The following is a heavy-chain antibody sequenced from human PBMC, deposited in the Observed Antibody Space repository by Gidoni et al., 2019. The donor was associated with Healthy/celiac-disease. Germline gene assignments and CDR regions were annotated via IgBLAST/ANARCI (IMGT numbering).Heavy chain of an antibody. CDR1: GGSFLCYY. J-gene: IGHJ6*03. CDR3: ARGLASGYYYYYYYMDV. V-gene: IGHV4-34*01. CDR2: IHHSGST. Sequence: QVQLQQWGAGLLKPSETLSLTCAVYGGSFLCYYWSWIRQPPGKGLKWIGEIHHSGSTNYNPSLKSRVTISVDTSKNQFSLKLSSVTAADTAVYYCARGLASGYYYYYYYMDVWGKGTTVTVSS. D-gene: IGHD3-10*01.